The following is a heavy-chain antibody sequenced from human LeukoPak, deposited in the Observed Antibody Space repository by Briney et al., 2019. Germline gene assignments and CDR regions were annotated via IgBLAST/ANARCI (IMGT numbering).Heavy chain of an antibody. D-gene: IGHD6-19*01. Sequence: SETLSLTCSVSGDSISYFYWSWIRQAAGKGLEWIGRTSSSGNTDYNASLKSRVTMSVDTSKNQLSLKVISVTAADTAVYYCAREFSGWTPGLYYYYMDVWGKGTTVTVSS. J-gene: IGHJ6*03. CDR1: GDSISYFY. V-gene: IGHV4-4*07. CDR3: AREFSGWTPGLYYYYMDV. CDR2: TSSSGNT.